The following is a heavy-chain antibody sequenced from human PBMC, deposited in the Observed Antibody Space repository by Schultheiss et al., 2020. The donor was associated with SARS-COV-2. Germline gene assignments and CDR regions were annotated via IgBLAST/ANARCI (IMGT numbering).Heavy chain of an antibody. D-gene: IGHD6-19*01. Sequence: SETLSLTCAVYGGSFSGYYWSWIRQPPGKGLEWIGEINHSGSTNYNPSLKSRVTISVDTSKNQFSLKLSSVTAADTAVYYCARAPTGSAAVAGRGGSLGFDPWGQGTLVTVSS. CDR2: INHSGST. V-gene: IGHV4-34*01. CDR1: GGSFSGYY. J-gene: IGHJ5*02. CDR3: ARAPTGSAAVAGRGGSLGFDP.